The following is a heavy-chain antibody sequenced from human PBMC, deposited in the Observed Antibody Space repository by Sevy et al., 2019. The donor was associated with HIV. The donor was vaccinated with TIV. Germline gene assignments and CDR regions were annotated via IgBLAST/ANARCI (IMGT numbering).Heavy chain of an antibody. D-gene: IGHD6-13*01. Sequence: GGSLRLSCVASGFTFSKIGMHWVRQAPGKGLEWVAVISNDGSDKQYADSVKGRFTISRDNSKDTVYLQMNILRLEDTAVYYCANSRGRFEGSSWLYYYYLMDVWGQGTTVTVSS. V-gene: IGHV3-30*18. CDR2: ISNDGSDK. J-gene: IGHJ6*02. CDR1: GFTFSKIG. CDR3: ANSRGRFEGSSWLYYYYLMDV.